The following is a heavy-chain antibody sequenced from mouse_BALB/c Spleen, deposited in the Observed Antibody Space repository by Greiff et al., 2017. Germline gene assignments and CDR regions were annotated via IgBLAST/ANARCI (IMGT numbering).Heavy chain of an antibody. CDR1: GYSFTGYN. Sequence: VHVKQSGPELEKPGASVKISCKASGYSFTGYNMNWVKQSNGKSLEWIGNIDPYYGGTSYNQKFKGKATLTVDKSSSTAYMQLKSLTSEDSAVYYCAMGITTATFAYWGQGTLVTVSA. D-gene: IGHD1-2*01. V-gene: IGHV1-39*01. CDR3: AMGITTATFAY. CDR2: IDPYYGGT. J-gene: IGHJ3*01.